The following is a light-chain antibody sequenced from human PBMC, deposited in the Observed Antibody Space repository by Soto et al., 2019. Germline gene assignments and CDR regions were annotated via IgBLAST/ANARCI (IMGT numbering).Light chain of an antibody. J-gene: IGKJ1*01. CDR2: SAS. Sequence: EIVLTQSPGTLSLSPGERATLSCRASQSVNSNYLAWYQQKPGQAPRLLIYSASSRATGIPDRFSGSGSGTDFTLTISRLEPEDFAVYDCQQYGSSPWTFGQGTKVEIK. CDR1: QSVNSNY. V-gene: IGKV3-20*01. CDR3: QQYGSSPWT.